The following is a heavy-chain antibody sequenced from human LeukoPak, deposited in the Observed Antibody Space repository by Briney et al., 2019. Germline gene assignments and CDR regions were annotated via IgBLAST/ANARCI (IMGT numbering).Heavy chain of an antibody. CDR2: IYYSGST. D-gene: IGHD5-12*01. Sequence: SETLSLTCTVSGGSISSSSYYWGWIRQPPGKGLEWIGSIYYSGSTYYNPSLKSRVTISVDTSKNQFSLKLSSVTAADTAVYYYARDRATTYAFDIWGQGTMVTVSS. CDR1: GGSISSSSYY. V-gene: IGHV4-39*02. CDR3: ARDRATTYAFDI. J-gene: IGHJ3*02.